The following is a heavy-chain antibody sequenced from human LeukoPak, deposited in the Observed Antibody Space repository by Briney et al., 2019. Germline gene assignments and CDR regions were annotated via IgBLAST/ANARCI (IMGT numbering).Heavy chain of an antibody. D-gene: IGHD3-22*01. CDR2: IYYSGDT. CDR1: GDSISTYY. V-gene: IGHV4-59*08. J-gene: IGHJ4*02. CDR3: ARGVNYYESSGYLDY. Sequence: TSETLSLTCGISGDSISTYYWSWIRQTPGKGLEWIGYIYYSGDTNYNPSLKSRVTLSVDTSKNQFSLRLSSVTAADTAVYYCARGVNYYESSGYLDYWGQGTLVTVSS.